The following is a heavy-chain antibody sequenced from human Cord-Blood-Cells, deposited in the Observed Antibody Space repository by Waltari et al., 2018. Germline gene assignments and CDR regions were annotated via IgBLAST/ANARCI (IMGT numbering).Heavy chain of an antibody. CDR1: GVTCSSYA. J-gene: IGHJ4*02. Sequence: QVQLVESGGGVVQPGRSLRLCCAASGVTCSSYAMHWVRQDPGKGLEWVAVISYDGSNKYYADSVKGRFTISRDNSKNTLYLQMNSLRAEDTAVYYCARDPGYYGSGSYFDYWGQGTLVTVSS. CDR2: ISYDGSNK. V-gene: IGHV3-30*04. CDR3: ARDPGYYGSGSYFDY. D-gene: IGHD3-10*01.